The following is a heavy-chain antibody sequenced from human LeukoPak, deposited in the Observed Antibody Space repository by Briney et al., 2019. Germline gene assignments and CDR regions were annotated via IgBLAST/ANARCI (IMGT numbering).Heavy chain of an antibody. J-gene: IGHJ4*02. V-gene: IGHV4-34*01. Sequence: SETLSLTCAVYGGSFSGYYWSWIRQTPGKGLEWVGEINHSGSTNYNPALKSRATISVDTSKNQFSLKLSSVTAADTAVYYCARLSGFYDILTGYYPMYYFDYWGQGTLVTVSS. CDR1: GGSFSGYY. CDR2: INHSGST. CDR3: ARLSGFYDILTGYYPMYYFDY. D-gene: IGHD3-9*01.